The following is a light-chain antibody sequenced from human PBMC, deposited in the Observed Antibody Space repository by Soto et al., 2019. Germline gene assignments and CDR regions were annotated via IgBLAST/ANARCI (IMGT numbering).Light chain of an antibody. CDR3: GADHGSGSNFVVV. CDR1: SGYSNYK. J-gene: IGLJ2*01. V-gene: IGLV9-49*01. CDR2: VGTGGIVG. Sequence: QPVLTQPPSASASLGASVTLTCTLSSGYSNYKVDWYQQRPGKGPRFVMRVGTGGIVGSKGDGIPDRFSVLGSGLNRYLTNKNIQEEDESDYHCGADHGSGSNFVVVFGGGTKLTVL.